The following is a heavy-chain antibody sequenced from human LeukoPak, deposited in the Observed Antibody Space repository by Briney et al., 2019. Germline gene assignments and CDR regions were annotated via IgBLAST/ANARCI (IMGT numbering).Heavy chain of an antibody. J-gene: IGHJ3*02. CDR3: ARVKGSSGAREFDI. V-gene: IGHV1-8*03. D-gene: IGHD6-19*01. Sequence: ASVKVSCKASGYTFTSYDINWVRQATGQGLEWTGWMNPNSGNTGYAQKFQGRVTITRNTSISTAYMELSSLRSEDTAVYYCARVKGSSGAREFDIWGQGTMVTVSS. CDR1: GYTFTSYD. CDR2: MNPNSGNT.